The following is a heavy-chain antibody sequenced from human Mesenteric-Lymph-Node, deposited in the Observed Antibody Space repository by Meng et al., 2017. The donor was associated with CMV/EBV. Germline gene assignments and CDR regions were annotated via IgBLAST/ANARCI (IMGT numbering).Heavy chain of an antibody. Sequence: SRAASGVTFSTCNVDWVGKPPEKGLEWVSSIPSNNSYINYADSVKNRFTISRDNAKNSLYLQMNSLRAEDTAMYYCAGSEGAKIPFDYWGQGTLVTVSS. D-gene: IGHD1-26*01. CDR2: IPSNNSYI. CDR3: AGSEGAKIPFDY. J-gene: IGHJ4*02. CDR1: GVTFSTCN. V-gene: IGHV3-21*01.